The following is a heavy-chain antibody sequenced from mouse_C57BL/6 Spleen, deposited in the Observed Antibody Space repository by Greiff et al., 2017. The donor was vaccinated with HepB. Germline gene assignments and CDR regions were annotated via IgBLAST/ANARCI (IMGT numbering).Heavy chain of an antibody. CDR1: GYTFTSYW. V-gene: IGHV1-52*01. J-gene: IGHJ3*01. Sequence: VQLQQSGAELVRPGSSVKLSCKASGYTFTSYWMHWVKQRPIQGLEWIGNIDPSDSETHYNQKFKDKATLTVDKSSSTAYMQLSSLTSEDSAVYYCARKGGNYYGSSPFAYWGQGTLVTVSA. D-gene: IGHD1-1*01. CDR2: IDPSDSET. CDR3: ARKGGNYYGSSPFAY.